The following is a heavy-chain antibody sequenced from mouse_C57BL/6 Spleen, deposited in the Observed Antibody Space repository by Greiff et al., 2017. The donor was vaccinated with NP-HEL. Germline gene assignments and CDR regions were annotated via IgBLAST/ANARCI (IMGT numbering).Heavy chain of an antibody. CDR2: ISDGGSYT. D-gene: IGHD1-1*01. CDR1: GFTFSSYA. CDR3: ARDRYYGSSSYAMDY. Sequence: EVKLVESGGGLVKPGGSLKLSCAASGFTFSSYAMSWVRQTPEKRLEWVATISDGGSYTYYPDNVKGRFTISRDNAKNNLYLQMSHLKSEDTAMYYCARDRYYGSSSYAMDYWGQGTSVTVSS. V-gene: IGHV5-4*01. J-gene: IGHJ4*01.